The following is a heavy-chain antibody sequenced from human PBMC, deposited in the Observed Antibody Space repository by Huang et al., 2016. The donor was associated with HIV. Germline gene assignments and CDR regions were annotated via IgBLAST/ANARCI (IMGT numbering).Heavy chain of an antibody. Sequence: QVQLVQSGAEVKKPGSSVKVSCKASGGSFRNFAIGWVRQAPGQGLEGMGGIIPTLGTRNYAKKFQGSVTIIADESTSTAYMELSSLRSEDTAVYYCATVDYYDTSGPQRGYFDNWGQGTLVTVSS. CDR2: IIPTLGTR. CDR1: GGSFRNFA. D-gene: IGHD3-22*01. CDR3: ATVDYYDTSGPQRGYFDN. J-gene: IGHJ4*02. V-gene: IGHV1-69*01.